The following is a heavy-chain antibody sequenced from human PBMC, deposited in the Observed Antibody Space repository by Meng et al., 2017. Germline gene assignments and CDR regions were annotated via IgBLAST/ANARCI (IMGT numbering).Heavy chain of an antibody. Sequence: ASVKVSCKASGYTFTGYYMHWVRQAPGQGLEWMGRINPNSGGTNYAQKFQGRVTMTRDTSISTAYMELSRLRSDDTAVYYCARSGHYDFWRGYYIAPYYFDYWGQGTLVTVSS. CDR3: ARSGHYDFWRGYYIAPYYFDY. CDR1: GYTFTGYY. J-gene: IGHJ4*02. CDR2: INPNSGGT. D-gene: IGHD3-3*01. V-gene: IGHV1-2*06.